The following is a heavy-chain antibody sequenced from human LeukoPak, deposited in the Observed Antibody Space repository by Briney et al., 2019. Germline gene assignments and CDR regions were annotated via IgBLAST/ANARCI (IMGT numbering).Heavy chain of an antibody. Sequence: PSQTLSLTCTVSGGSISSGSYYWSWIRQPAGKGLEWIGRIYTSGSTNYNPSLKSRVTISVDTSNNQFPLKLSAVTAADTAVYYCARDRWGSSGHFDYWGQGTLVTASS. CDR3: ARDRWGSSGHFDY. J-gene: IGHJ4*02. D-gene: IGHD3-22*01. V-gene: IGHV4-61*02. CDR2: IYTSGST. CDR1: GGSISSGSYY.